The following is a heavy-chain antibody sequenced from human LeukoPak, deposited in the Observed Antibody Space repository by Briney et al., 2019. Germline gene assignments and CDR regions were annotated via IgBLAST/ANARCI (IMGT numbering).Heavy chain of an antibody. J-gene: IGHJ6*02. Sequence: SVKVSCKASGGTFSSYAISWVRQAPGQGLEWMGGIIPIFGTANYAQKFQGRVTITADESTSIAYMELSSLRSEDTAVYYCARGGLDWNDDDYYYYYGMDVWGQGTTVTVSS. D-gene: IGHD1-1*01. CDR1: GGTFSSYA. V-gene: IGHV1-69*13. CDR3: ARGGLDWNDDDYYYYYGMDV. CDR2: IIPIFGTA.